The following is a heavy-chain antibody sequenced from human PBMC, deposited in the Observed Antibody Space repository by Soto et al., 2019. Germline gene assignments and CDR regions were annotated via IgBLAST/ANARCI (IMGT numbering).Heavy chain of an antibody. D-gene: IGHD2-15*01. CDR1: GGSISSGDYY. CDR3: ARVVACSGGSCLFSWFEP. V-gene: IGHV4-30-4*02. J-gene: IGHJ5*02. CDR2: IYYSGST. Sequence: PSDTLSLTCTVSGGSISSGDYYWSWIRQPPGKGLEWIGYIYYSGSTYYNPSLKSRVTISVDTSKNQFSLKLSSVTAADTAVYYCARVVACSGGSCLFSWFEPWGQGTLVPVSS.